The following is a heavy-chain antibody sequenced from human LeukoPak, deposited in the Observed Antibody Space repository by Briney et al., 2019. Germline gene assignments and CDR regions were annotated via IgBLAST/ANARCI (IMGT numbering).Heavy chain of an antibody. CDR2: ISSSSSYI. Sequence: GGSLRLSCAASGFTFSSYSMNLVRQAPGKGLEWVSSISSSSSYIYYADSVKGRFTISRDNAKNSLYLQMNSLRAEDTAVYYCARVRFEATGTPRGSGIAFDIWGQGTMVTVSS. V-gene: IGHV3-21*01. D-gene: IGHD1-1*01. CDR1: GFTFSSYS. J-gene: IGHJ3*02. CDR3: ARVRFEATGTPRGSGIAFDI.